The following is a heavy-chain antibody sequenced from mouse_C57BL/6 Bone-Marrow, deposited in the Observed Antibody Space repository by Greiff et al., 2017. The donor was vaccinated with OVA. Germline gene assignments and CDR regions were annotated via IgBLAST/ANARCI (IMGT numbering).Heavy chain of an antibody. CDR2: ISSDGSN. CDR1: GYSITSGYY. V-gene: IGHV3-6*01. D-gene: IGHD2-1*01. Sequence: VQLKESGPGLVKPSQSLSLTCSVTGYSITSGYYWNWIRQLPGNKLEWLGNISSDGSNNYNPSLKNRISITRDTSKNQFFLKLNSVTTEDTATYYCASGGNVAYWGQGTLVTVSA. CDR3: ASGGNVAY. J-gene: IGHJ3*01.